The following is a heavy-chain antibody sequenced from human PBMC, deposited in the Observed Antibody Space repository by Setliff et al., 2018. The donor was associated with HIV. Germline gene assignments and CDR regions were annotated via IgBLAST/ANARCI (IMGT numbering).Heavy chain of an antibody. CDR2: IYTSGST. J-gene: IGHJ5*02. CDR3: ARDRSSGWSKDWFDT. Sequence: PSETLSLTCTVSDGSISSYYWSWIRQPAGEGLEWIGRIYTSGSTNYNPSFKSRLTMSLDPSKNQFSLKLGSVTAADTAVYFCARDRSSGWSKDWFDTWGQGILVTVSS. CDR1: DGSISSYY. D-gene: IGHD6-19*01. V-gene: IGHV4-4*07.